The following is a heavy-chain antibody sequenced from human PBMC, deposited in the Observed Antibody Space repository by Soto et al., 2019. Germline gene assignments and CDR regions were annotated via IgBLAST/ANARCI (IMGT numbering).Heavy chain of an antibody. J-gene: IGHJ6*02. CDR3: ARAEFAAVVDRYYFYYGMDV. Sequence: QVQLVQSGAEVKKPGSSVKVSCKASGGTFSSYGISWVRQAPGQGLEWMGGIIPVFGTADYAQKFQGRVTLTADESTSTAYMELSILRSGDTAVYYCARAEFAAVVDRYYFYYGMDVWGQGTTVTFSS. V-gene: IGHV1-69*01. CDR1: GGTFSSYG. CDR2: IIPVFGTA. D-gene: IGHD2-21*01.